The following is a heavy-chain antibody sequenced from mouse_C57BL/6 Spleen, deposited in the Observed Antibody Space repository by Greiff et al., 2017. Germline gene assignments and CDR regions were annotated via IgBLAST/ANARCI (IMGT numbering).Heavy chain of an antibody. CDR3: AREGVYYDYDGYFDV. D-gene: IGHD2-4*01. V-gene: IGHV3-1*01. CDR2: ISYSGST. Sequence: EVQVVESGPGMVKPSQSLSLTCTVTGYSITSGYDWHWIRHFPGNKLEWMGYISYSGSTNYNPSLKSRISITHDTSKNHFFLKLNSVTTEDTATYYCAREGVYYDYDGYFDVWGTGTTVTVSS. CDR1: GYSITSGYD. J-gene: IGHJ1*03.